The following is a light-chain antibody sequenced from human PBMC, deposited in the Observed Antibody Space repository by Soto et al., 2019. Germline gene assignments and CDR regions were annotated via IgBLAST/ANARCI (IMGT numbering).Light chain of an antibody. CDR3: KQYYSFPPT. J-gene: IGKJ1*01. V-gene: IGKV1-5*01. CDR2: DAS. CDR1: QSISSW. Sequence: DIQMTQSPSTLSASVGDRVTITCRASQSISSWLAWYQQKPGKAPKLLIYDASSLESGVQSRFSGSGSGTEFTLTISCLQSEDFATYYCKQYYSFPPTFGQGTKVDIK.